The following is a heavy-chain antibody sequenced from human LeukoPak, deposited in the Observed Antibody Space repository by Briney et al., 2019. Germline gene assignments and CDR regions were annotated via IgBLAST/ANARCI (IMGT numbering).Heavy chain of an antibody. CDR2: ISYDGSNK. Sequence: GGSLRLSCAASGFTFSSYGMHWVRQAPGKGLEWVAVISYDGSNKYYADSVKGRVTISRDNSKNTLYLQMNSLRAEDTAVYYCAKDQEEQWLYYYYGMDVWGQGTTVTVSS. CDR1: GFTFSSYG. D-gene: IGHD6-19*01. V-gene: IGHV3-30*18. CDR3: AKDQEEQWLYYYYGMDV. J-gene: IGHJ6*02.